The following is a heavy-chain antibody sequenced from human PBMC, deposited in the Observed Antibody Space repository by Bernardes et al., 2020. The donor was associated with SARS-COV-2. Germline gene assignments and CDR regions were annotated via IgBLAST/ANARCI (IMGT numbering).Heavy chain of an antibody. CDR3: ARPISSTNRPDY. CDR1: GFTFSSYW. D-gene: IGHD2-2*01. Sequence: SLRLSCAASGFTFSSYWMHWVRQAPGKGLVWVARINSDGSSTSYADSVKGRFTISRDNARNTLYLQMNSLRGEDTAVYYCARPISSTNRPDYWGPGILVTVSA. J-gene: IGHJ4*02. V-gene: IGHV3-74*01. CDR2: INSDGSST.